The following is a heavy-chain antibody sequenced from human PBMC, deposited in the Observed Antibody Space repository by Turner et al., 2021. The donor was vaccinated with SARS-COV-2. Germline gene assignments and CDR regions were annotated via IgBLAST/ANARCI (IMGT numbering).Heavy chain of an antibody. Sequence: QLVQSGADVNKRGLPLQISFKGSGYSFTSYWSGWLCQMPGKVLEWMWIIYPGESDTRYSPSFQGQVTISADKSISTAYLQWSSLKASDTAMYYCARREWGGSLGHIDYWGQGTLVTVSS. D-gene: IGHD3-3*01. CDR2: IYPGESDT. V-gene: IGHV5-51*01. CDR1: GYSFTSYW. CDR3: ARREWGGSLGHIDY. J-gene: IGHJ4*02.